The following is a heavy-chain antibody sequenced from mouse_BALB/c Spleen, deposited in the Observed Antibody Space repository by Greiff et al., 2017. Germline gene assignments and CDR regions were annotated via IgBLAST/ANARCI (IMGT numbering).Heavy chain of an antibody. V-gene: IGHV5-17*02. CDR1: GFTFSSFG. D-gene: IGHD2-14*01. J-gene: IGHJ3*01. Sequence: EVQGVESGGGLVQPGGSRKLSCAASGFTFSSFGMHWVRQAPEKGLEWVAYISSGSSTIYYADTVKGRFTISRDNPKNTLFLQMTSLRSEDTAMYYCARGDYRYSFAYWGQGTLVTVSA. CDR2: ISSGSSTI. CDR3: ARGDYRYSFAY.